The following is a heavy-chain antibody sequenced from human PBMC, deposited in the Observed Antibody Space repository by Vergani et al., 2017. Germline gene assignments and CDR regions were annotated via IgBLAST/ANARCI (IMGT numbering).Heavy chain of an antibody. Sequence: EVKLVESGGGLVQPGESLRLSCTTSGFPFSFFWMSWVRQAPGQGLEWVGGIRSKAYGQATIYAASVKGRFTISRDDSKSIAYLQMNNLQTEDTAMYYCVRDQVTMLRGSDALDIWGQGTMVTVSS. CDR3: VRDQVTMLRGSDALDI. CDR2: IRSKAYGQAT. J-gene: IGHJ3*02. D-gene: IGHD3-10*01. V-gene: IGHV3-49*02. CDR1: GFPFSFFW.